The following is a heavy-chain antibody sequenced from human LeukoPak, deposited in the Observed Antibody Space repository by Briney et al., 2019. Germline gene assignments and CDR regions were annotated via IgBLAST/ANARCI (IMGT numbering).Heavy chain of an antibody. CDR3: ASTGGYGYDY. CDR1: GGSFSGYY. CDR2: INHSGST. D-gene: IGHD5-18*01. J-gene: IGHJ4*02. V-gene: IGHV4-34*01. Sequence: SETLSLNCAVYGGSFSGYYWSWIRQPPGKGLEWIGEINHSGSTDYNPSLKSRVTISVDTSKNQFSLKLSSVTAADTAVYYCASTGGYGYDYWGQGTLVTVSS.